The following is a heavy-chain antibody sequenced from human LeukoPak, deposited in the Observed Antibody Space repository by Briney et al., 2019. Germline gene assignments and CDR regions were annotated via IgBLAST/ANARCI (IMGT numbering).Heavy chain of an antibody. Sequence: GGSLRLSCAASGITFSDHYMSWIRQAPGKGLEWPSYISSGGDSIYYADSVKGRFTISRDNAKNSASLQMNSLRAEDTAVYYCASGSYGSGFYYFYYMDVWGKGTTVTVSS. V-gene: IGHV3-11*04. CDR2: ISSGGDSI. J-gene: IGHJ6*03. CDR1: GITFSDHY. D-gene: IGHD3-10*01. CDR3: ASGSYGSGFYYFYYMDV.